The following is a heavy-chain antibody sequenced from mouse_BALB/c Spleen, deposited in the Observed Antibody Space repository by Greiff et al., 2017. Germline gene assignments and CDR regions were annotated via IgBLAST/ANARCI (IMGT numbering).Heavy chain of an antibody. CDR2: ISYSGST. V-gene: IGHV3-2*02. CDR3: ARFMIKAYYYAMDY. Sequence: EVKLQESGPGLVKPSQSLSLTCTVTGYSITSDYAWNWIRQFPGNKLEWMGYISYSGSTSYNPSLKSRISITRDTSKNQFFLQLNSVTTEDTATYYCARFMIKAYYYAMDYWGQGTSVTVSS. D-gene: IGHD2-4*01. CDR1: GYSITSDYA. J-gene: IGHJ4*01.